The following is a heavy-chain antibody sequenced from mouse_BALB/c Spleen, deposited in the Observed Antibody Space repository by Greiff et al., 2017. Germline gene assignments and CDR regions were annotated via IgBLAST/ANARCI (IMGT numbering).Heavy chain of an antibody. J-gene: IGHJ4*01. Sequence: EVQLKESGPELVKPGASVKMSCKASGYTFTSYVMHWVKQKPGQGLEWIGYINPYNDGTKYNEKFKGKATLTSDKSSSTAYMELSSLTSEDSAVYYCARFYGNLYYYAMDYWGQGTSVTVSS. CDR2: INPYNDGT. CDR3: ARFYGNLYYYAMDY. CDR1: GYTFTSYV. V-gene: IGHV1-14*01. D-gene: IGHD2-1*01.